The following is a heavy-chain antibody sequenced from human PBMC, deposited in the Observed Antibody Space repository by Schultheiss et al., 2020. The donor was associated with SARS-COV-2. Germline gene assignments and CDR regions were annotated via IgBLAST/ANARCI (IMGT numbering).Heavy chain of an antibody. J-gene: IGHJ6*02. Sequence: SQTLSLTCTVSGGSISSYYWSWIRQPPGKGLEWIGEINHSGSTNYNPSLKSRVTISVDTSKNQFSLKLSSVTAADTAVYYCATLAVGYYGMDVWGQGTTVTVSS. CDR3: ATLAVGYYGMDV. V-gene: IGHV4-34*01. D-gene: IGHD3-10*01. CDR1: GGSISSYY. CDR2: INHSGST.